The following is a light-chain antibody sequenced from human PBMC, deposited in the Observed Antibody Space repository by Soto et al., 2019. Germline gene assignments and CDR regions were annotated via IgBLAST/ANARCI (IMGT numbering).Light chain of an antibody. J-gene: IGKJ1*01. CDR2: GAS. CDR1: QSVGNNY. V-gene: IGKV3-20*01. Sequence: IVLTQSPGTLPLSPGESATLSCRASQSVGNNYLAWYKQKPGQAPRLLIYGASTRATGIPDRFSGSGSGTDFTLTISRLEPADFAVYYCQQYGTSPGTFGQGTKVDIK. CDR3: QQYGTSPGT.